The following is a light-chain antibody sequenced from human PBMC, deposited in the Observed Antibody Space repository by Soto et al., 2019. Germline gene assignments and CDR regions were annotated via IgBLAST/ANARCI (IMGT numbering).Light chain of an antibody. V-gene: IGKV1-5*01. CDR1: QSISSW. CDR2: DAS. Sequence: DIQMTQSPSTLSASVGDRFTITCRASQSISSWLAWYQQKPGKAPKLLIYDASSLESGVPSRFSGSGSGTEFTLNISSLQPDDFAIYYCQQYNSYPYTFGQGTKLEIK. J-gene: IGKJ2*01. CDR3: QQYNSYPYT.